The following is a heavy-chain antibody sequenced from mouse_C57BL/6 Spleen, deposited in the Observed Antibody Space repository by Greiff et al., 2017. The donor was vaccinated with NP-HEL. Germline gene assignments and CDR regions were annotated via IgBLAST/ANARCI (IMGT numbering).Heavy chain of an antibody. CDR2: ISYDGSN. J-gene: IGHJ3*01. CDR3: ARSYYGIAY. V-gene: IGHV3-6*01. CDR1: GYSITSGYY. D-gene: IGHD1-1*01. Sequence: EVQLQQSGPGLVKPSQSLSLTCSVTGYSITSGYYWNWIRQFPGNKLEWMGYISYDGSNNYNPSLKNRISITRDTSKNQFFLKLNSVTTEDTATYYCARSYYGIAYWGQGTLVTVSA.